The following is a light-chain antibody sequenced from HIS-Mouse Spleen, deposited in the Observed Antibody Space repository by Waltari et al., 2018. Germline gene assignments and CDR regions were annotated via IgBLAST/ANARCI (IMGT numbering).Light chain of an antibody. CDR3: YSTDSSGNHRV. J-gene: IGLJ2*01. CDR1: PLPKKY. V-gene: IGLV3-10*01. Sequence: SYELTQPPSLSVPPGQTARTTCSGVPLPKKYPYWYQQKSGQAPVLVIYEDSKRPSGIPERFSGSSSGTMATLTISGAQVEDEADYYCYSTDSSGNHRVFGGGTKLTVL. CDR2: EDS.